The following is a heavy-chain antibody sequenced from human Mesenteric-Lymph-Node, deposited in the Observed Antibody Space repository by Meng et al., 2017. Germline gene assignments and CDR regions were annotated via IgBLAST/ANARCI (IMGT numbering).Heavy chain of an antibody. CDR3: AKESNWFPSEPRRFDY. CDR2: ISYDGSNK. CDR1: GFTFSSYA. V-gene: IGHV3-30*04. D-gene: IGHD7-27*01. J-gene: IGHJ4*02. Sequence: GESLKISCAASGFTFSSYAMHWVRQAPGKGLEWVAVISYDGSNKYYADSVKGRFTISRDNSKNTLYLQMNSLRAEDTAVYYCAKESNWFPSEPRRFDYWGQGTLVTVSS.